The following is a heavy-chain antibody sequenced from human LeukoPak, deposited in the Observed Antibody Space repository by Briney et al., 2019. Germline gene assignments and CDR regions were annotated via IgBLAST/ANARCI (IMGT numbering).Heavy chain of an antibody. CDR3: ASEKDGYCSGGSCYVSAFDI. D-gene: IGHD2-15*01. Sequence: SVKVSCKASGGTFSSYAISWVRQAPGQGLEWMGRTIPILSIANYAQKFQGRVTITADKSTSTAYMGLSSLRSEDMAVYYCASEKDGYCSGGSCYVSAFDIWGQGTMVTVSS. J-gene: IGHJ3*02. CDR2: TIPILSIA. V-gene: IGHV1-69*04. CDR1: GGTFSSYA.